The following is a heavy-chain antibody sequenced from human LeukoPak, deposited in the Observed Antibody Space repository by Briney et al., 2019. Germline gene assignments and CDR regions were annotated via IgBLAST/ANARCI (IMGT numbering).Heavy chain of an antibody. D-gene: IGHD3-3*01. V-gene: IGHV4-34*01. CDR1: GGSFSGYY. CDR3: ARLTIFGVVIRYYYGMDV. CDR2: INHSGST. J-gene: IGHJ6*02. Sequence: SETLSLTCAVYGGSFSGYYWSWIRQPPGKWLEWIGEINHSGSTNYNPSLKSRVTISVDTSKNQFSLKLSSVTAADTAVYYCARLTIFGVVIRYYYGMDVWGQGTTVTVSS.